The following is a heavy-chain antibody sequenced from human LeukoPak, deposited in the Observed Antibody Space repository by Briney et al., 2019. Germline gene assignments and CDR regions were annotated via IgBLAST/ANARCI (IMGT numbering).Heavy chain of an antibody. D-gene: IGHD1-26*01. J-gene: IGHJ4*02. Sequence: PGGSLRLSCATTGLTFSNAWMSWVRQDPGKGLEWVGRIKSKTDGGTTDYAPPVKGRFTVSRDDSKNTLYLQMNSLKTEDTAVYYCTSEEQGGFDHWGQGTLVTVSS. CDR2: IKSKTDGGTT. CDR1: GLTFSNAW. V-gene: IGHV3-15*01. CDR3: TSEEQGGFDH.